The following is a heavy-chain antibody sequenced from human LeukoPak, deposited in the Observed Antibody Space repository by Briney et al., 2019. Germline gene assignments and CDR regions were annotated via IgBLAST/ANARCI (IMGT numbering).Heavy chain of an antibody. D-gene: IGHD3-3*01. Sequence: GGSLRLSCAASGFTFSSYEMNWVRQAPGKGLEWVSYISSSGSTMYHADSVEGRFTISRDNAKNSLYLQMNSLRAEDTAAYYCARGGITIFGVVSGAFDIWGQGTMVTVSS. CDR2: ISSSGSTM. CDR1: GFTFSSYE. V-gene: IGHV3-48*03. CDR3: ARGGITIFGVVSGAFDI. J-gene: IGHJ3*02.